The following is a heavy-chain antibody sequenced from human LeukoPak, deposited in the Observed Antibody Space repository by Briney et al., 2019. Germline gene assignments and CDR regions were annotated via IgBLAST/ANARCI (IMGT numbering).Heavy chain of an antibody. CDR1: GHFISSCY. V-gene: IGHV4-59*13. Sequence: SDTLSLTCTVCGHFISSCYWRWIRQPPGKALEGGGYIYYSGSSNYNPSLKSRVTISVDTSKNQFSLKLSSVTAADTAVYYCARAITSHYYYYMDVWGKGTTVTVSS. D-gene: IGHD3-16*01. J-gene: IGHJ6*03. CDR2: IYYSGSS. CDR3: ARAITSHYYYYMDV.